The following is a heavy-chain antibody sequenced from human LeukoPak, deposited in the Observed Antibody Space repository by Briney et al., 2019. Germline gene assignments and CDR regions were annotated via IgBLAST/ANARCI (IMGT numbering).Heavy chain of an antibody. D-gene: IGHD5-24*01. V-gene: IGHV1-69*13. Sequence: SVKVSCKASGGTFSSYAISWVRQAPGQGLEWMGGIIPIFGTANYAQKFQGRVTITADESTSTAYMELSSLRSEDTAVYYCARDNSVRDAAWWFNPWGQGTLVTVSS. J-gene: IGHJ5*02. CDR1: GGTFSSYA. CDR3: ARDNSVRDAAWWFNP. CDR2: IIPIFGTA.